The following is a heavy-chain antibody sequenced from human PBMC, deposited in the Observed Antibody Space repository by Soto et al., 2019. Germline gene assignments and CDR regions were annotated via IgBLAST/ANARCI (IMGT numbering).Heavy chain of an antibody. CDR1: GFTFSSYS. CDR2: ISSSSSYI. V-gene: IGHV3-21*01. CDR3: ARVGLLTIFGVETYAFDI. D-gene: IGHD3-3*01. Sequence: GGSLRLSCAASGFTFSSYSMNWVRQAPGKGLEWVSSISSSSSYIYYADSVKGRFTISRDNAKNSLYLQMNSLRAEDTAVYYCARVGLLTIFGVETYAFDIWGQGTMVTVSS. J-gene: IGHJ3*02.